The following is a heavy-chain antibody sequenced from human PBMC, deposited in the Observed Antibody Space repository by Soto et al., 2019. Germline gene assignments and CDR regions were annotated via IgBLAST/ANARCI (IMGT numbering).Heavy chain of an antibody. CDR3: ARESGGATATLDYYYFYMDV. CDR1: GYRFSDYY. V-gene: IGHV1-2*02. D-gene: IGHD5-12*01. Sequence: QVQLVQSGAEVKKPGASVTVSCKASGYRFSDYYLHWVRQAPGQGPEWVGWMNPNSGDTKYAQKVKGRVTMTRDTSVRTAFLELNWLKSDDTAVYYCARESGGATATLDYYYFYMDVWGIGTTVTVSS. CDR2: MNPNSGDT. J-gene: IGHJ6*03.